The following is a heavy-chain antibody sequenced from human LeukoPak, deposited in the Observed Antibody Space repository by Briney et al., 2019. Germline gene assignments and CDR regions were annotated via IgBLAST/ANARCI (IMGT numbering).Heavy chain of an antibody. J-gene: IGHJ4*02. CDR3: AGFEMGRSFFDY. CDR2: FYHIGNT. Sequence: PSETLSLTCIVSGYSISSGYYWGWIRQPPGKGLEWIGSFYHIGNTYFNPSLKSRVSISIDTSQNHFSLNLSSVTAADTAVYYCAGFEMGRSFFDYWGQGTLITVSS. CDR1: GYSISSGYY. D-gene: IGHD5-24*01. V-gene: IGHV4-38-2*02.